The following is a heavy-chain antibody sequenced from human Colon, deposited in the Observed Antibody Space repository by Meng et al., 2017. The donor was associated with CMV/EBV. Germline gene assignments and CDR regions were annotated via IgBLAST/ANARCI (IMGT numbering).Heavy chain of an antibody. J-gene: IGHJ6*02. Sequence: GESLKISCAVSGFTFSSYWMSWVRQAPGKGLEWVANIKQDGSEKYYVDSVKGRFTISRDNAKNSLYLQMNSLRAEDTAVYYCARGVVVPAATYGMDVWGQGTTVTVSS. CDR2: IKQDGSEK. CDR1: GFTFSSYW. V-gene: IGHV3-7*01. CDR3: ARGVVVPAATYGMDV. D-gene: IGHD2-2*01.